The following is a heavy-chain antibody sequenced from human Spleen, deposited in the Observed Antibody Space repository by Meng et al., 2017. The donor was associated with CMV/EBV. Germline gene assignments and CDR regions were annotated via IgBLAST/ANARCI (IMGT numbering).Heavy chain of an antibody. CDR3: ARQSGAVAGGVAY. J-gene: IGHJ4*02. Sequence: FSGGPITSSSYYWGWLRQPPGKGLEWIGSIYYSGSTYYNPSLKSRVTISVDTSKNQFSLKLSSVTAADTAVYYCARQSGAVAGGVAYWGQGTLVTVSS. CDR2: IYYSGST. CDR1: GGPITSSSYY. D-gene: IGHD6-19*01. V-gene: IGHV4-39*01.